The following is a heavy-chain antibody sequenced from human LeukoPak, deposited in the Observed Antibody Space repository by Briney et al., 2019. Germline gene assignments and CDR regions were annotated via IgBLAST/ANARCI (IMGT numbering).Heavy chain of an antibody. J-gene: IGHJ3*02. CDR1: GGSIRSYS. D-gene: IGHD3-3*01. CDR2: IYYTGTT. Sequence: PSGTLSLTCIVSGGSIRSYSWSWIRQSPGEGLEWIGYIYYTGTTNHNPTLKSRVTISLDRSKNQFSLNLTSVTSADTAVYYCARDRGRHYDFSDAFDIWGQGTMVTVSS. V-gene: IGHV4-59*01. CDR3: ARDRGRHYDFSDAFDI.